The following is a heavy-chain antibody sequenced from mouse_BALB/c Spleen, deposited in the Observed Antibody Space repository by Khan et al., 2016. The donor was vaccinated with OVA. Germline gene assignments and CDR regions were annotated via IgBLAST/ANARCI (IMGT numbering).Heavy chain of an antibody. V-gene: IGHV3-2*02. D-gene: IGHD2-14*01. J-gene: IGHJ2*01. CDR3: ARYRYDGYFDY. CDR1: GYSITSDYA. Sequence: EVKLEVSGPGLVKPSQSLSLTCTVTGYSITSDYAWNWLRQFPGNKLEWLGYISYSGSTSYNPSLKSRISITRDTSKNQFFLQLKSVTTEDTATYYCARYRYDGYFDYWGQGTTLTVSS. CDR2: ISYSGST.